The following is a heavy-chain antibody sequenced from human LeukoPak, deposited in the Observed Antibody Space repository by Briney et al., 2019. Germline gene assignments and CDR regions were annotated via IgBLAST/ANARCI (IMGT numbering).Heavy chain of an antibody. V-gene: IGHV3-9*01. Sequence: GGSLRLSCAASGFTFDDYAVHWVRQAPGKGLEWVSGISWNSGSIGYADSVKGRFTISRDNAKNSLYLQMNSLRAEDTALYYRTKSGSIVGAILPFDYWGQGTLVTVSS. J-gene: IGHJ4*02. CDR3: TKSGSIVGAILPFDY. D-gene: IGHD1-26*01. CDR1: GFTFDDYA. CDR2: ISWNSGSI.